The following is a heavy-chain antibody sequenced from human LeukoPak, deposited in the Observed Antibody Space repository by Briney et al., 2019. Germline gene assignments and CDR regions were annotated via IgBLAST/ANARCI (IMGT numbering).Heavy chain of an antibody. Sequence: SETLSLTCTVSGGSLSSISYYWGWIRQPPGKGLEWIGTIYYSGSTYYNPSLKSRVTISVDTSKNQFSLKLTSVTAADTAVYYCARRPRIAVAGPPFDCWGQGTLVTVSS. D-gene: IGHD6-19*01. CDR1: GGSLSSISYY. CDR2: IYYSGST. J-gene: IGHJ4*02. V-gene: IGHV4-39*01. CDR3: ARRPRIAVAGPPFDC.